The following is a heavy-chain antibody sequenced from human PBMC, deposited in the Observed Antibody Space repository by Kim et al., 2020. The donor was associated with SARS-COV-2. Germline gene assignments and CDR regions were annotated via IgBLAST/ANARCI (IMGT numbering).Heavy chain of an antibody. V-gene: IGHV1-69*04. CDR3: AARGGIGEMATPGDY. J-gene: IGHJ4*02. CDR1: GGTFSSYA. Sequence: SVKVSCKASGGTFSSYAISWVRQAPGQGLEWMGRIIPILGIANYAQKFQGRVTITADKSTSTAYMELSSLRSEDTAVYYCAARGGIGEMATPGDYWGQGTLVTVSS. CDR2: IIPILGIA. D-gene: IGHD1-26*01.